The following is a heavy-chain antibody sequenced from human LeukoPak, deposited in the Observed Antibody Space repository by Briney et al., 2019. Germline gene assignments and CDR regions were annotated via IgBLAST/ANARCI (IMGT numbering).Heavy chain of an antibody. J-gene: IGHJ4*02. CDR3: ARDKYSSSSVFDY. CDR1: GFTFSSYA. CDR2: IWYDGSNK. D-gene: IGHD6-6*01. V-gene: IGHV3-33*08. Sequence: GGSLRLSCAASGFTFSSYAMSWVRQAPGKGLEWVAVIWYDGSNKYYADSVKGRFTISRDNSKNTLYLQMNSLRAEDTAVYYCARDKYSSSSVFDYWGQGTLVTVS.